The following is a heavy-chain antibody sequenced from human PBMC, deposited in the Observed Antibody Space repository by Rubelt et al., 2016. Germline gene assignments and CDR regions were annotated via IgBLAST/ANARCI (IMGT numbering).Heavy chain of an antibody. D-gene: IGHD5-18*01. CDR2: INAGNGNT. CDR3: ARSKDTAMVTDADWYFDL. CDR1: GYTFTSYA. Sequence: QVQLVQPGAEVKKPGASVKVSCKASGYTFTSYAMHWVRQAPGQRLEWMGWINAGNGNTKYSQKFQGRVTITRDTSASTAYMGLSSLRAEDTAVYYCARSKDTAMVTDADWYFDLWGRGTLVTVSS. V-gene: IGHV1-3*01. J-gene: IGHJ2*01.